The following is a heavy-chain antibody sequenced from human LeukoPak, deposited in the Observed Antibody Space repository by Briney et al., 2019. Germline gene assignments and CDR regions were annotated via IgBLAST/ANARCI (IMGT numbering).Heavy chain of an antibody. V-gene: IGHV3-33*01. Sequence: GGSLRLSCAGSGFTFGGYGMHWFRQTPGKGLEWVAVIAYDGSRAFYADSVKGRFTIPRDNSKNTMSVQMDDLRAEDTAVYYCTRYNNDHFDYWGQGTLVTVSS. J-gene: IGHJ4*02. CDR3: TRYNNDHFDY. CDR2: IAYDGSRA. CDR1: GFTFGGYG. D-gene: IGHD1-14*01.